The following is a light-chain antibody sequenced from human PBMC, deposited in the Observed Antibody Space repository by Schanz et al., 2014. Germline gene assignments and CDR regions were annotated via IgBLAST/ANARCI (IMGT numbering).Light chain of an antibody. J-gene: IGKJ2*01. V-gene: IGKV3-20*01. CDR1: QSVSSN. Sequence: DIVLTQSPGTLSLSPGERATLSCRASQSVSSNLAWYQQKPGQAPRLLIYGASTRATGIPDRFIGSGSGTDFTLTISNLEPEDFAVYYCQQYGSSPYTFGQGTKLEIK. CDR3: QQYGSSPYT. CDR2: GAS.